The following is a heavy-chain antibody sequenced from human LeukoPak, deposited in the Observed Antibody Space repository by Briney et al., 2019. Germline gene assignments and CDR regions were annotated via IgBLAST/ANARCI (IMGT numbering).Heavy chain of an antibody. V-gene: IGHV3-7*01. CDR1: GFTFSSHY. CDR2: IKQDGSET. J-gene: IGHJ3*02. CDR3: ARESRLGTGDDAFDM. Sequence: GGSLRLSCAASGFTFSSHYMTWVRQAPGKGLEWVANIKQDGSETFGLESMKGLITISRENAKNSVYVQIKSLRVEATAVYYCARESRLGTGDDAFDMWGQGTMVTVSS. D-gene: IGHD3-10*01.